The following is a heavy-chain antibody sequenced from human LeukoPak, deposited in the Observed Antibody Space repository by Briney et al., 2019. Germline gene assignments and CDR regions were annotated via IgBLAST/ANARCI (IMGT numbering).Heavy chain of an antibody. CDR2: ICGSSNNT. J-gene: IGHJ4*02. Sequence: GGSLRLSCAASGFTFSSYAMYWVRQAPGKGLEWVSAICGSSNNTYYADSVKGRLSISRDNSNNTLFLQMNTLRAEDTAVYYCARGHSGSCYSRTDYWGQGTLVTVSS. V-gene: IGHV3-23*01. CDR1: GFTFSSYA. D-gene: IGHD2-15*01. CDR3: ARGHSGSCYSRTDY.